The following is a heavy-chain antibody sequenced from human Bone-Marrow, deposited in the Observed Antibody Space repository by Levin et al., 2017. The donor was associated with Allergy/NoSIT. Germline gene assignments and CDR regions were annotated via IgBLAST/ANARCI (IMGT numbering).Heavy chain of an antibody. D-gene: IGHD4-23*01. Sequence: SQTLSLTCGISGDNVSSNSAAWNWIRQSPSRGLEWLGRTYYRSKWYSDYALSVETRITINADTSENHFSLHLESVTPEDTAIYFCARGVLGATGGNWVSWGQGTLVTVSS. CDR2: TYYRSKWYS. CDR1: GDNVSSNSAA. CDR3: ARGVLGATGGNWVS. J-gene: IGHJ5*02. V-gene: IGHV6-1*01.